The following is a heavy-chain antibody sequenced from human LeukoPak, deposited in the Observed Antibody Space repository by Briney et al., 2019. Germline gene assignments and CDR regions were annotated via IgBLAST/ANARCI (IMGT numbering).Heavy chain of an antibody. D-gene: IGHD3-22*01. CDR1: GGTFSSYA. CDR3: AREVHYYDSSVDFYYYYYGMDV. CDR2: IIPILGIA. V-gene: IGHV1-69*04. Sequence: SVKVSCKASGGTFSSYAISWVRQAAGQGLEWMGRIIPILGIANYAQKFQGRVTITADKSTSTAYMELSSLRSEDTAVYYCAREVHYYDSSVDFYYYYYGMDVWGQGTTVTVSS. J-gene: IGHJ6*02.